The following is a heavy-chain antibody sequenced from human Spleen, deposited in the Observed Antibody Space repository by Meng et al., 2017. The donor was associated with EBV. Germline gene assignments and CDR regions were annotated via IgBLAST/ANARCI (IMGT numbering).Heavy chain of an antibody. J-gene: IGHJ4*02. Sequence: QGPRGESGGGVVQPGRSLRLSCAASGFIFSSYGMHWVRQAPGMGLEWVAVISSDGSNKYYADSVKGRFTISRDNSKNTLYLQMNSLRPEDTAVYYCAKGMRATIGDYWGQGTLVTVSS. V-gene: IGHV3-30*18. CDR3: AKGMRATIGDY. CDR2: ISSDGSNK. CDR1: GFIFSSYG. D-gene: IGHD5-24*01.